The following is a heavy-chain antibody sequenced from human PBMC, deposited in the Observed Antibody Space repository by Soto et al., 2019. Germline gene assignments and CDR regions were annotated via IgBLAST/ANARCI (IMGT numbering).Heavy chain of an antibody. CDR1: GGSISSGGYS. D-gene: IGHD2-2*02. CDR2: IYHSGST. J-gene: IGHJ5*02. Sequence: SETLSLTCAVSGGSISSGGYSWSWIRQPPGKGLEWIGYIYHSGSTYYNPSLKSRVTISVDRSKNQFSLKLSSVTAADTAVYYCARVSVCSSTSCYKMGFWFDPWAQGTLVTVSS. CDR3: ARVSVCSSTSCYKMGFWFDP. V-gene: IGHV4-30-2*01.